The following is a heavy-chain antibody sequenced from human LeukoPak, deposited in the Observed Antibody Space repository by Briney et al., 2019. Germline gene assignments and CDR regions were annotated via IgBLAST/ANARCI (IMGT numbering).Heavy chain of an antibody. J-gene: IGHJ6*02. CDR2: IKQDGSEK. V-gene: IGHV3-7*01. CDR3: ARLERYPIYSSGWHQGKNYYYYGMDV. CDR1: GFTFSSYW. Sequence: GGSLRLSCAASGFTFSSYWMSWVRQAPGKGLEWVANIKQDGSEKYYVDSVKGRFTISRDNAKNSLYLQMNSLRAEDTAVYYCARLERYPIYSSGWHQGKNYYYYGMDVWGQGTTVTVSS. D-gene: IGHD6-19*01.